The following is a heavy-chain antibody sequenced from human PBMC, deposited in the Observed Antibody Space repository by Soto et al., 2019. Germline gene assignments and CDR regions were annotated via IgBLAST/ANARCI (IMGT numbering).Heavy chain of an antibody. V-gene: IGHV3-21*01. Sequence: PWGSLRLSCAASGFTFSSYSMNWVRQAPGKGLEWVSSISSSSYIYYVDSVKGRFTISRDNAKNSLYLQMNSLRAEDTAVYYCARDRLRRLDIVVVVAATYYYYGMDVWGQGTTVTVSS. CDR2: ISSSSYI. D-gene: IGHD2-15*01. J-gene: IGHJ6*02. CDR1: GFTFSSYS. CDR3: ARDRLRRLDIVVVVAATYYYYGMDV.